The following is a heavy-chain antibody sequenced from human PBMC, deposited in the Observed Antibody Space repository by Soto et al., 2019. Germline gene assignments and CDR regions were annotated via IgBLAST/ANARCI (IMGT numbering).Heavy chain of an antibody. Sequence: PSETLSLTCTVSDGSISSGDYYWSWIRQPPGKGLEWIGYIYYSGSTYYNPSLKSRVTISVDTSKNQFSLKLSSVTAADTAVYYCARDYGDNWFDPWGQGTLVTVSS. V-gene: IGHV4-30-4*01. J-gene: IGHJ5*02. CDR1: DGSISSGDYY. CDR3: ARDYGDNWFDP. D-gene: IGHD4-17*01. CDR2: IYYSGST.